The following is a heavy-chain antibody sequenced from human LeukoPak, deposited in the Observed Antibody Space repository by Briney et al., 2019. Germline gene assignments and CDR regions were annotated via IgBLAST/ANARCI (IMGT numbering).Heavy chain of an antibody. V-gene: IGHV4-61*02. D-gene: IGHD5-18*01. CDR2: IYTSGST. CDR3: AGGYSYGPDAFDI. CDR1: GVSISSGSYY. J-gene: IGHJ3*02. Sequence: SETLSLTCTVSGVSISSGSYYWSWIRRPAGKGLEWIGRIYTSGSTNYNPSLKSRVTISVDTSKNQFSLKLSSVTAADTAVYYCAGGYSYGPDAFDIWGQGTMVTVSS.